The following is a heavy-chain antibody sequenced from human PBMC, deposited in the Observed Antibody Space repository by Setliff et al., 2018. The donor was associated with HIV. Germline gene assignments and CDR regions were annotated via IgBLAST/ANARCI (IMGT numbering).Heavy chain of an antibody. D-gene: IGHD3-3*01. CDR3: ARDVSWRVRPYIYY. J-gene: IGHJ4*02. CDR1: GFTFSTYG. V-gene: IGHV3-33*05. Sequence: GGSLRLSCAVSGFTFSTYGMHWVRQAPGKGLEWVTFIEHDGSKKFYADSVKGRFTISRDNAKNSLYLQMTSLTADDTAVYYCARDVSWRVRPYIYYWGQGALVTASS. CDR2: IEHDGSKK.